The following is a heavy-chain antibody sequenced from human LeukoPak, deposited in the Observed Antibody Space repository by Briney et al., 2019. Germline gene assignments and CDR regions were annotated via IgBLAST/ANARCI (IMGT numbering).Heavy chain of an antibody. D-gene: IGHD4-17*01. V-gene: IGHV1-2*02. CDR1: GYTFTGYY. CDR2: INPNSGGT. J-gene: IGHJ3*02. CDR3: AREVTTVTTDAFDI. Sequence: ASVKVSCKASGYTFTGYYMHWVRQAPGQGLEWMGWINPNSGGTNYAQKFQGRVTMTRDTSISTAYMELSRLRSDDTAVYYCAREVTTVTTDAFDIWGQGTMVTDCS.